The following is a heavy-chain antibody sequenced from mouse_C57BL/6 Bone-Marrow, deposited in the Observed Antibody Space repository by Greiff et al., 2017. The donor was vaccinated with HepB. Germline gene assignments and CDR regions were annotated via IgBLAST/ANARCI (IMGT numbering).Heavy chain of an antibody. D-gene: IGHD3-2*02. V-gene: IGHV5-16*01. Sequence: EVKLMESEGGLVQPGSSMKLSCTASGFTFSDYYMAWVRQVPEKGLEWVAYINYDGSSTCYLDSLKSRFIISRDNAKNILYLQMSSLKSEDTATYYCASYSSGYVAWFAYWGQGTLVTVSA. CDR1: GFTFSDYY. CDR2: INYDGSST. CDR3: ASYSSGYVAWFAY. J-gene: IGHJ3*01.